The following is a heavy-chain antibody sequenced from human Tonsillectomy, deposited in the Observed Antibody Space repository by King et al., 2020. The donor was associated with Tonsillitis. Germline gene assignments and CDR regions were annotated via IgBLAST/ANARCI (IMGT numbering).Heavy chain of an antibody. J-gene: IGHJ6*03. CDR2: ISGNSGIR. CDR3: AKDRDSGIRAYYMDV. V-gene: IGHV3-9*01. D-gene: IGHD3-10*01. CDR1: GFDLDDYA. Sequence: VQLVESGGGLVQPGRSLRLAFAATGFDLDDYAIHWVRQCPGKGLEWISGISGNSGIRDHADSLKGRFTMSRDNAKNSLYLQMNSLRPEDTALYYCAKDRDSGIRAYYMDVWGKGTTVTVSS.